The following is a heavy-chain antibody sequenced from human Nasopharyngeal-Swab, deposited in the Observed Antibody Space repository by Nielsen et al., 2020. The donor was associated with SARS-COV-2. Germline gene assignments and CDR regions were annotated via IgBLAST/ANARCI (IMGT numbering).Heavy chain of an antibody. Sequence: SQTLSLTCAISGDSVSSHSAGWNWIRQSPSRGLEWLGRTLYRSKWYNDYAESVKSRIAVNPDTSKNQFSLQLNSVTPEDTAVYYCARGRDFPFDSWSQGTLVTASS. CDR3: ARGRDFPFDS. CDR2: TLYRSKWYN. J-gene: IGHJ4*02. CDR1: GDSVSSHSAG. D-gene: IGHD3-3*01. V-gene: IGHV6-1*01.